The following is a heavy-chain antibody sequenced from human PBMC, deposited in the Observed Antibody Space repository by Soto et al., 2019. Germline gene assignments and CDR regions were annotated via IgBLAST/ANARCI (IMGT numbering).Heavy chain of an antibody. CDR1: GFTFSSYA. D-gene: IGHD3-22*01. CDR3: ARGLGYYDSSGSP. Sequence: PGESLKISCAASGFTFSSYAMSWVRQAPGKGLEWVSAISGSGGSTYYADSVKGRFTISRDNSKNTLYLQMNSLRAEDTAVYYCARGLGYYDSSGSPWGQGTLVTVSS. V-gene: IGHV3-23*01. CDR2: ISGSGGST. J-gene: IGHJ1*01.